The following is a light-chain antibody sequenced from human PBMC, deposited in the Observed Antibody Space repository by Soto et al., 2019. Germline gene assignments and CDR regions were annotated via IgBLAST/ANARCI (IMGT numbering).Light chain of an antibody. V-gene: IGKV3-20*01. CDR2: DTS. J-gene: IGKJ1*01. CDR1: QSVISNF. CDR3: QQNGALPPT. Sequence: EVVLTQSPGTLSLSPGESATLSCRASQSVISNFLAWYQQKPAQAPRLLIYDTSNRATGIPDRFSGSGSGTDFTLTISRLEPEDFGVYYCQQNGALPPTFGQGTKVEIK.